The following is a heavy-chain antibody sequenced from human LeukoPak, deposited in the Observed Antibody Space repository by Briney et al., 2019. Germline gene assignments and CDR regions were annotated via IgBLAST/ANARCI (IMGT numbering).Heavy chain of an antibody. CDR1: GFTFDDYA. CDR3: AKDVGATLSYGMDA. V-gene: IGHV3-9*01. D-gene: IGHD1-26*01. Sequence: GRSLRLSCAASGFTFDDYAIHWVRQPPGKGLEWVSGISWNSGSIDYADSVKGRFTISRDNVKNSLYLQMNSLKPEDTALYYCAKDVGATLSYGMDAWGQGTTVTVSS. J-gene: IGHJ6*02. CDR2: ISWNSGSI.